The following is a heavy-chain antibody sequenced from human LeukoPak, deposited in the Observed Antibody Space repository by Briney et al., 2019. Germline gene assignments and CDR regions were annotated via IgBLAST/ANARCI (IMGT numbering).Heavy chain of an antibody. CDR2: IYPGDSDT. V-gene: IGHV5-51*01. CDR1: GYSFTSYW. D-gene: IGHD2-2*01. Sequence: GESLKISCKGSGYSFTSYWIGWVRQMPGKGLEWMGIIYPGDSDTRYSPSFQGQVTISADKSISTAYLQWSSLKASDTAMYYCARLPPYLGYYYGMDVWGQGTTVTVSS. CDR3: ARLPPYLGYYYGMDV. J-gene: IGHJ6*02.